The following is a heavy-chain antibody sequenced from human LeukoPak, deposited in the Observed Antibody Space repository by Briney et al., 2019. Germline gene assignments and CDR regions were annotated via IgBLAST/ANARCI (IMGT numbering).Heavy chain of an antibody. Sequence: GASVKVSCKASGYTFTGYSLHWVRRAPGQGFEWMGWINPNSGDTSYTQTFQGRVTMTRDTSISTAYMELSSLRSDDTAVHYCARAQSLTAPAGTFANSWGQGTLVTVSS. CDR1: GYTFTGYS. V-gene: IGHV1-2*02. D-gene: IGHD6-13*01. J-gene: IGHJ4*02. CDR3: ARAQSLTAPAGTFANS. CDR2: INPNSGDT.